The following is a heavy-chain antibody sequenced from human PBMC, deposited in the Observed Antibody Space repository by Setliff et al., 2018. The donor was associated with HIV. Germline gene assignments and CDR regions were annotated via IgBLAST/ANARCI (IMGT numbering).Heavy chain of an antibody. V-gene: IGHV3-48*01. CDR3: ARDSQYAFDV. J-gene: IGHJ3*01. CDR1: GFTFSNYP. CDR2: IRSSSGDT. Sequence: GGSLRLSCAASGFTFSNYPMNWVRQAPGKGLEWLSNIRSSSGDTYYADSVKGRFTISRDNAKNSLYLQMNSLRAEDTAVYYCARDSQYAFDVWGQGTMVTVSS.